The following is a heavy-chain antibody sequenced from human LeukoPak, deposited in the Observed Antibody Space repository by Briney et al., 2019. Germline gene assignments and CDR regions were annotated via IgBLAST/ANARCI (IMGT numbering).Heavy chain of an antibody. D-gene: IGHD2-15*01. V-gene: IGHV4-34*01. Sequence: SETLSLTCAVYGGSFSGYYWSWIRQPPGKGLEWIGEINHSGSTNYNPSLKSRVTISIDTSKNQFSLKLSSVTAADTAVYYCARRWWTLLGPYYFDYWGRGTLVTVSS. J-gene: IGHJ4*02. CDR1: GGSFSGYY. CDR2: INHSGST. CDR3: ARRWWTLLGPYYFDY.